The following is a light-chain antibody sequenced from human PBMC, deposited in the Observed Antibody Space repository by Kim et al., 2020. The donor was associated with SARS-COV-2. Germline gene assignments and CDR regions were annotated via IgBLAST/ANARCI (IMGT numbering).Light chain of an antibody. Sequence: SYELTQPPSVSVSPGQTANITCSGNKLGKKYTFWYQQRAGQSPTLIIYQDAKRPSGIPERFSGSNSGDTATLTISETQPIDEADYYCQAWDNKVVFGGGT. CDR1: KLGKKY. V-gene: IGLV3-1*01. J-gene: IGLJ2*01. CDR3: QAWDNKVV. CDR2: QDA.